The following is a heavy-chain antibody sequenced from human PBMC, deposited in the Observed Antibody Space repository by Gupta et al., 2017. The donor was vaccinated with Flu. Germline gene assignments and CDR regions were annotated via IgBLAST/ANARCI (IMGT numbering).Heavy chain of an antibody. CDR2: VSPSGIT. V-gene: IGHV4-38-2*02. CDR1: GLAISSGYY. CDR3: ARDFLLRGQKLIIEL. J-gene: IGHJ4*02. Sequence: QVQLRESGPGLLKPSEILSLICSVSGLAISSGYYWGWFRQAPGMGLEWIGSVSPSGITYYHPYFKDRVTSSLDTAKNQFTLTLSQVTTTDTAVYFCARDFLLRGQKLIIELWGQGRLVTVS. D-gene: IGHD3-10*01.